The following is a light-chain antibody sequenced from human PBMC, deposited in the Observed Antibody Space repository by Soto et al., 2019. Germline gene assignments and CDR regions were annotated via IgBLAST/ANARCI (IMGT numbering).Light chain of an antibody. J-gene: IGLJ1*01. V-gene: IGLV2-8*01. CDR2: EVN. Sequence: QSALTQPPSASGSPGQSVTISCTGTSSDVGRDNYVSWYQQPPGKVPKVLIFEVNKRPSGVPDRFSGSKSGNTASLTVSGLQEDDEADYYCSSYAGTFYVLGTGTKLTVL. CDR3: SSYAGTFYV. CDR1: SSDVGRDNY.